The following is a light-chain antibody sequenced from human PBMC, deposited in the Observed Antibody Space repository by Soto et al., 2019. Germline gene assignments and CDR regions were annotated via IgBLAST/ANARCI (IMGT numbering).Light chain of an antibody. Sequence: DIQMTQSPSTLSGSVGDSVTITCRASQTISSWLAWYQQKPGKAPKLLIYKASTLKRGVTSRFSGSGSGTEFTLTISSLQPDDFATYYCQHYNSYSETFGPGTKVDIK. J-gene: IGKJ1*01. CDR1: QTISSW. CDR3: QHYNSYSET. V-gene: IGKV1-5*03. CDR2: KAS.